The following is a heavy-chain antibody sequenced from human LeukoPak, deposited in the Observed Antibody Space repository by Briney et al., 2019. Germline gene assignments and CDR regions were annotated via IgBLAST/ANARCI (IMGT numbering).Heavy chain of an antibody. Sequence: PGGSLRLSCAASGFTFSSYAMHWVRQAPGKGLEWVAVISYDGSNKYYADSVKGRFTISRDNSKNTLYLQMNSLRAEDTAVYYCARDKGSDGALDYWGQGTLVTVSS. V-gene: IGHV3-30-3*01. CDR3: ARDKGSDGALDY. CDR1: GFTFSSYA. D-gene: IGHD4-17*01. CDR2: ISYDGSNK. J-gene: IGHJ4*02.